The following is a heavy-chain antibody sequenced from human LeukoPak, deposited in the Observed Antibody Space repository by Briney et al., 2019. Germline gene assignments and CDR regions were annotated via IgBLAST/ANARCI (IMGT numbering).Heavy chain of an antibody. CDR2: ISAYNGNT. V-gene: IGHV1-18*01. Sequence: ASVKVSCKASGYTFTSYGISWVRQAPGQGLEWMGWISAYNGNTNYAQKLQGRVTMTTDTSTSTAYMELRCLRSDDTAVYYCARDGNGSWGCYYYYMDVWGKGTTVTVSS. D-gene: IGHD1-26*01. CDR3: ARDGNGSWGCYYYYMDV. J-gene: IGHJ6*03. CDR1: GYTFTSYG.